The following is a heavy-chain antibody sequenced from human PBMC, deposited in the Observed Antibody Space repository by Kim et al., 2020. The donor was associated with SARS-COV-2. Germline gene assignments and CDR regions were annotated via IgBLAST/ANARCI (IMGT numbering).Heavy chain of an antibody. CDR3: TRDWSYASDI. Sequence: SSTNYADSVRGRFAISRDNAKNTLYLRRSSLRVEVTAVYYCTRDWSYASDIWGQGTMVTVSS. J-gene: IGHJ3*02. V-gene: IGHV3-74*01. CDR2: SST.